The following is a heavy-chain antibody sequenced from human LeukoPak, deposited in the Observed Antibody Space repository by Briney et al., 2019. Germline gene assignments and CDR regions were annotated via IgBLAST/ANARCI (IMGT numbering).Heavy chain of an antibody. V-gene: IGHV3-74*01. CDR2: FNSDGSST. CDR1: GSTFSSYW. Sequence: HPGGSLGLSCAASGSTFSSYWMHWVRQAPGKGLVWVSRFNSDGSSTSYADSVKGRFTISRDNAKNTLYLQMNSLRAEDTAVYYCAREGGRHYYGSGSYFRYFYYYGMDVWGQGTTVTVSS. J-gene: IGHJ6*02. D-gene: IGHD3-10*01. CDR3: AREGGRHYYGSGSYFRYFYYYGMDV.